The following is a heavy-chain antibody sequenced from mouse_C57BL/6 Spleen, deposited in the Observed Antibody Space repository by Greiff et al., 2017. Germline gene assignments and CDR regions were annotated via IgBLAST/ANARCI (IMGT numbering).Heavy chain of an antibody. V-gene: IGHV1-53*01. CDR3: ARYGNCVWYFDV. CDR1: GYTFTSYW. Sequence: VQLQQSGTELVKPGASVKLSCKASGYTFTSYWMHWVKQRPGQGLEWIGNINPSNGGTNYNEKFKSKATLTVDKSSSTAYMQLSSLTSEDSAVYYCARYGNCVWYFDVWGTGTTVTVSS. CDR2: INPSNGGT. J-gene: IGHJ1*03. D-gene: IGHD2-1*01.